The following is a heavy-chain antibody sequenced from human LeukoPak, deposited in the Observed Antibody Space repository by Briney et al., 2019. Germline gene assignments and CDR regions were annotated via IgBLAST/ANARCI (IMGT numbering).Heavy chain of an antibody. D-gene: IGHD6-13*01. V-gene: IGHV1-2*02. CDR3: ARVYSSRWYYWHSFDI. CDR1: GYTFTGYY. Sequence: GASVKVSCKASGYTFTGYYMHWVRQAPGQGLEWMGWINPNTGGINYAQRFQGRVTMTRDTTISTAYMELSRLRSDDTAVYYCARVYSSRWYYWHSFDIWGQGTMVTVSS. J-gene: IGHJ3*02. CDR2: INPNTGGI.